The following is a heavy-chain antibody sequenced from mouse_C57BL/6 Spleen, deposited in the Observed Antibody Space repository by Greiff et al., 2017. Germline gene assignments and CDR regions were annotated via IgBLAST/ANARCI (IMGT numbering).Heavy chain of an antibody. CDR2: INPNNGGT. CDR1: GYTFTDYN. Sequence: EVKLMESGPELVKPGASVKIPCKASGYTFTDYNMDWVKQSHGKSLEWIGDINPNNGGTIYNQKFKGKATLTVDKSSSTAYMELRSLTSEDTAVYYCARYPLLRDWYFDVWGTGTTVTVSS. V-gene: IGHV1-18*01. D-gene: IGHD1-2*01. CDR3: ARYPLLRDWYFDV. J-gene: IGHJ1*03.